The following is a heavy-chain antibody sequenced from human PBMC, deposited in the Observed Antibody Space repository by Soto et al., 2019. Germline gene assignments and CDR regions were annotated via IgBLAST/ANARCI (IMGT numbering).Heavy chain of an antibody. CDR1: GLTFNSSG. CDR2: ISGTSSTI. J-gene: IGHJ4*01. Sequence: GGCLRLPCAACGLTFNSSGVNWVCKTTGKGLEWVSHISGTSSTIYYADSVKGRFTISRDNAKNSLFLQMNSLRDEDTAVYYCAKRLDSSGWYSSFDYW. D-gene: IGHD6-13*01. V-gene: IGHV3-48*02. CDR3: AKRLDSSGWYSSFDY.